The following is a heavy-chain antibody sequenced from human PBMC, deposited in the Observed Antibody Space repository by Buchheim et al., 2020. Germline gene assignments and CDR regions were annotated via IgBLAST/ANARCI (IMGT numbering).Heavy chain of an antibody. CDR1: GYTFTSYA. J-gene: IGHJ6*02. D-gene: IGHD2-2*01. Sequence: QVQLVQSGAEVKKPGASVKVSCKASGYTFTSYAMHWARQAPGQRLEWMGWINAGNGNTKYSQKFQGRVTITRDTSASTAYMELSSLRSEDTAVYYCASYCSSTSCYVGDYYYYYGMDVWGQGTT. CDR3: ASYCSSTSCYVGDYYYYYGMDV. V-gene: IGHV1-3*01. CDR2: INAGNGNT.